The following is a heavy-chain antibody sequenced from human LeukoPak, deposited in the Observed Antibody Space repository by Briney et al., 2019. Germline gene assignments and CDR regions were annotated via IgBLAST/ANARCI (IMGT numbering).Heavy chain of an antibody. V-gene: IGHV3-21*01. CDR3: ARDPYSGGYGADYYYYMDV. CDR1: GFIFSSYN. D-gene: IGHD1-26*01. Sequence: PGGSLRLSCSASGFIFSSYNMNWVGQAPGQALEWVSSITSSSSHTFYADSVRGRYTIFRDNAQKSLYLQMDSLTAEDTAVYYCARDPYSGGYGADYYYYMDVWGKGTTVTVSS. CDR2: ITSSSSHT. J-gene: IGHJ6*03.